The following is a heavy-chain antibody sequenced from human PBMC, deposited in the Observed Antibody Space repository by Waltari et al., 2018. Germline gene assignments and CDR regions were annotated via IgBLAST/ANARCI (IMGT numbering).Heavy chain of an antibody. V-gene: IGHV1-2*06. D-gene: IGHD3-22*01. CDR1: GYTFTVSY. CDR3: ARDRSGLVIGESVY. Sequence: QVQLVQSGAEAKKPGASVKASCKASGYTFTVSYMHWVRQAPGQGLEWMGRINPNSGGTNFAQKFQGRVTITRDTSSSTVYMELTWLRYDDTAMYYCARDRSGLVIGESVYWGQGTLVTVSS. CDR2: INPNSGGT. J-gene: IGHJ4*02.